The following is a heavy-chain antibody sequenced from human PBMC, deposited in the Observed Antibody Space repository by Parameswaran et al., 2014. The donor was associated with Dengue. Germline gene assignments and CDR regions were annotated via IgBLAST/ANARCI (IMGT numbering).Heavy chain of an antibody. J-gene: IGHJ4*02. CDR3: AREKPGIAAADY. CDR2: INHSGST. Sequence: RWIRQPPGKGLEWIGEINHSGSTNYNPSLKSRVTISVDTSKNQFSLKLSSVTAADTAVYYCAREKPGIAAADYWGQGTLVTVSS. D-gene: IGHD6-13*01. V-gene: IGHV4-34*01.